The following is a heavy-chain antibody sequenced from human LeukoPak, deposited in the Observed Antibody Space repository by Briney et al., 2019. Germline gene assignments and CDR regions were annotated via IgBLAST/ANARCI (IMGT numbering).Heavy chain of an antibody. CDR3: ARLVSCPYYYYAMDV. V-gene: IGHV4-59*08. J-gene: IGHJ6*02. CDR1: GGSISNYY. D-gene: IGHD3-16*02. CDR2: IYYSGST. Sequence: SVTLSLTCTVSGGSISNYYWSWIRQPPGKGLEWIGYIYYSGSTNYNPSLKSRVTISVDTSKNHFSLKLSSVTAADTAVYYCARLVSCPYYYYAMDVWGQGTTVTVSS.